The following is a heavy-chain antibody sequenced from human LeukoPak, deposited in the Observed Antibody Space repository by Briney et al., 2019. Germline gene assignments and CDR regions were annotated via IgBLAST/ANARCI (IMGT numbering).Heavy chain of an antibody. Sequence: GGSLRLSCAASGFTFSDYGMHWVRQAPGKGVEWVAVIYNDGSKRYYADSVKGRFTICRENSKSTLYLQMDSLRDEDTAVYYCAKDASGPYSSLFDPWGQGTLVIVSS. CDR1: GFTFSDYG. D-gene: IGHD6-19*01. V-gene: IGHV3-33*06. J-gene: IGHJ5*02. CDR3: AKDASGPYSSLFDP. CDR2: IYNDGSKR.